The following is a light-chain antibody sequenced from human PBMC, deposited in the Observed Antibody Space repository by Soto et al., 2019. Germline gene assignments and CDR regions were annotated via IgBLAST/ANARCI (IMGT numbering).Light chain of an antibody. CDR1: SSNIGAGYD. J-gene: IGLJ2*01. CDR2: GNS. Sequence: QSALTQPPSVSGAPGQRVTISCTGSSSNIGAGYDVHWYQQLPGTAPKLLIYGNSTRPSGVPDRFSGSKSGTSASLAITGLQAEDEADYYCQSYDSSLSGVVFGGGTQLTVL. V-gene: IGLV1-40*01. CDR3: QSYDSSLSGVV.